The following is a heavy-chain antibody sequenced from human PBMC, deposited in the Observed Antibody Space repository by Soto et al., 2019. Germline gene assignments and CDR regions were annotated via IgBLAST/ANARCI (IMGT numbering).Heavy chain of an antibody. CDR2: ISSSGAST. CDR3: AKDPDAFDI. J-gene: IGHJ3*02. Sequence: GGSLRLSCAASGFTFDSPYSHGMSWVRQSPGKGPEWVSTISSSGASTYYADSVKGRFTISRDNSKNTLNLQMNSLRAEDTAVYYCAKDPDAFDIWGQGTMVTVSS. CDR1: GFTFDSPYSHG. V-gene: IGHV3-23*01.